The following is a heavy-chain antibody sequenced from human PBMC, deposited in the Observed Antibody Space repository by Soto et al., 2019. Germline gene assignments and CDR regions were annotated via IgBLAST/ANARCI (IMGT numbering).Heavy chain of an antibody. D-gene: IGHD3-10*01. CDR2: INHSGST. Sequence: SETLSLTCAVYGGSFSGYYWSWIRQPPGKGLEWIGEINHSGSTNYNPSLKSRVTISVDTSKNQFSLKLSSVTAADTAVYYCASGRVMVVRGYYFYYGMDVWGQGTTVTVSS. J-gene: IGHJ6*02. CDR3: ASGRVMVVRGYYFYYGMDV. CDR1: GGSFSGYY. V-gene: IGHV4-34*01.